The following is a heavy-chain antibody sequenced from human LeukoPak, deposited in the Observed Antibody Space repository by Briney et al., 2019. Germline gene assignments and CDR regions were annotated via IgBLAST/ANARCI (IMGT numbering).Heavy chain of an antibody. CDR3: ARHSDRRTCYFDY. J-gene: IGHJ4*02. CDR2: IYPGDSDT. V-gene: IGHV5-51*01. D-gene: IGHD3-16*02. CDR1: GYSFTSYW. Sequence: GESLKISCKGSGYSFTSYWIGWVRQMPGKGLEWMGIIYPGDSDTRYSPSFQGQVTISADKSSSTAYLQWSSLEASDTAMYFCARHSDRRTCYFDYWGQGTLVTVSS.